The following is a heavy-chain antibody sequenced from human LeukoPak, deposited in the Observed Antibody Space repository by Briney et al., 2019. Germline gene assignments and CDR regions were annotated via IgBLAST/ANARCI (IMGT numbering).Heavy chain of an antibody. CDR2: IYYSGST. CDR1: GGSISSGDYY. D-gene: IGHD2-2*01. V-gene: IGHV4-30-4*01. CDR3: ASQVIQYQLLSSPLGMDV. Sequence: PSETLSLTCTVSGGSISSGDYYWSWIRQPPGKGLEWIGYIYYSGSTYYNPSLKSRVTIPVDTSKNQFSLKLSSVTAADTAVYYCASQVIQYQLLSSPLGMDVWGQGTTVTVSS. J-gene: IGHJ6*02.